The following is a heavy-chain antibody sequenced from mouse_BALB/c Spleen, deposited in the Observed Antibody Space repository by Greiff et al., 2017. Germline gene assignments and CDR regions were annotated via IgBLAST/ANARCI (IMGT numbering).Heavy chain of an antibody. CDR3: ARGITASMDY. D-gene: IGHD2-4*01. V-gene: IGHV1-4*01. CDR1: GYTFTSYT. Sequence: VQLVESGAELARPGASVKMSCKASGYTFTSYTMHWVKQRPGQGLEWIGYINPSSGYTNYNQKFKDKATLTADKSSSTAYMQLSSLTSEDSAVYYCARGITASMDYWGQGTSVTVSS. J-gene: IGHJ4*01. CDR2: INPSSGYT.